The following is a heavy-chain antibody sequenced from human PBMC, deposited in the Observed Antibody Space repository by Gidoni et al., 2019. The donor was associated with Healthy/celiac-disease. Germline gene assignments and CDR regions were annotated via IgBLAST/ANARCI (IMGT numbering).Heavy chain of an antibody. CDR1: GYTFTSSY. D-gene: IGHD6-13*01. Sequence: QVQLVQSGAEVKKPGASVKVSCKASGYTFTSSYMPWVRQAPGQGLEWMGIINPSGGSTSYAQKFQGRVTMTRDTSTSTVYMELSSLRSEDTAVYYCARAPSRIAAAGTRMGWFDPWGQGTLVTVSS. V-gene: IGHV1-46*01. CDR2: INPSGGST. CDR3: ARAPSRIAAAGTRMGWFDP. J-gene: IGHJ5*02.